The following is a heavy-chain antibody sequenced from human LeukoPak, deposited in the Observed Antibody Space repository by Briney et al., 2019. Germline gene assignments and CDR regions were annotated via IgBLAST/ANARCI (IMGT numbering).Heavy chain of an antibody. CDR2: ISWNSGSI. CDR3: AKAGRQWLVLSY. D-gene: IGHD6-19*01. J-gene: IGHJ4*02. V-gene: IGHV3-9*01. Sequence: GRSLRLSCAASRFTFDDYAMHWVRQAPGKGLEWVSGISWNSGSIGYADSVKGRFTISRDNAKNSLYLQMNSLRAEDTALYYCAKAGRQWLVLSYWGQGTLVTVSS. CDR1: RFTFDDYA.